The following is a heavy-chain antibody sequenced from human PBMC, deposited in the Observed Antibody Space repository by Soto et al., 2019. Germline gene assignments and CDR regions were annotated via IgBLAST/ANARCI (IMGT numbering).Heavy chain of an antibody. Sequence: GGSLRLSCAASGFTFSSYGMHWVRQAPGKGLEWVAVISYDGSNKYYADSVKGRFTISRDNSKNTLYLQMNSLRAEDTAVYYCAKEYRLSSSWYLSQSYYFDYWGQGTLVTVSS. CDR3: AKEYRLSSSWYLSQSYYFDY. J-gene: IGHJ4*02. V-gene: IGHV3-30*18. D-gene: IGHD6-13*01. CDR2: ISYDGSNK. CDR1: GFTFSSYG.